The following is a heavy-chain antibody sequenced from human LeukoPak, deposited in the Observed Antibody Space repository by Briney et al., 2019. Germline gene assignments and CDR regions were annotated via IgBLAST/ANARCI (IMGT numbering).Heavy chain of an antibody. J-gene: IGHJ5*02. Sequence: SETLSLTCAVYGGSFSGYYWSWIRQPPGKGLEWIGEINHSGSTNYNPSLKSRVTISVDTSKNQFSLKLSSVTAADTAVYYCARGYVAAESKTSSPMFDPWGQGTLVTVSS. CDR3: ARGYVAAESKTSSPMFDP. V-gene: IGHV4-34*01. CDR2: INHSGST. CDR1: GGSFSGYY. D-gene: IGHD6-13*01.